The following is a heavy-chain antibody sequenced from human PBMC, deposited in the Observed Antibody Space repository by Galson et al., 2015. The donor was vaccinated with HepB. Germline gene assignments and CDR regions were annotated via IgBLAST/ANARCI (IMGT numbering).Heavy chain of an antibody. Sequence: SVKVSCKASGGIFSSNTFSWVRQAPGQGLEWMGGIIPIFGSANYAQKFRGRVTITADESTSTTYMELSSLRSEDTAVYYCARQYDASGYYAYWGQGTLVTVSS. D-gene: IGHD3-22*01. V-gene: IGHV1-69*13. CDR3: ARQYDASGYYAY. J-gene: IGHJ4*02. CDR2: IIPIFGSA. CDR1: GGIFSSNT.